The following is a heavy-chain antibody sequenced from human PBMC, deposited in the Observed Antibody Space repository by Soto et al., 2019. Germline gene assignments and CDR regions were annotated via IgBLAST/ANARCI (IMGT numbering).Heavy chain of an antibody. Sequence: QVPLVESGGGVVQPGRSLRLSCAASGFTFRSYGMHWVRQAPGKGLEWVAVIWYDGSKTYYTDSVKGRFTISRDNSKNTLYLQMNSLRVEDTAVYYCAREAGHQRVGNAFDIWGRGTMVTVSS. CDR1: GFTFRSYG. V-gene: IGHV3-33*01. CDR2: IWYDGSKT. D-gene: IGHD2-15*01. J-gene: IGHJ3*02. CDR3: AREAGHQRVGNAFDI.